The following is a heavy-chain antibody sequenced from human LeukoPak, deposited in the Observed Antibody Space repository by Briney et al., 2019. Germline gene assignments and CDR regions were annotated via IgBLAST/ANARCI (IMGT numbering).Heavy chain of an antibody. Sequence: SETLSLTCTVSGGSISTSSYYWSWIRQPPGKRPEWIGTIYYTGSTYYNPSLKSRVTISVDASKNQFSLILSSVTAADTAVYYCARGPGSGSRHFDYWGQGTLVTVSS. V-gene: IGHV4-39*01. CDR1: GGSISTSSYY. CDR2: IYYTGST. CDR3: ARGPGSGSRHFDY. D-gene: IGHD3-10*01. J-gene: IGHJ4*02.